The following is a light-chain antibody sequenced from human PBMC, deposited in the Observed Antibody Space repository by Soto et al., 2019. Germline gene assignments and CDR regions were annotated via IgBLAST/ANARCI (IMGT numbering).Light chain of an antibody. J-gene: IGLJ2*01. CDR1: RPKKGNNN. Sequence: QFVLTKTPSVTSAQGQQVTISCNSKRPKKGNNNVSWYQQLPGTAPKLLIYDNNKRPTGIPDRFSGSKSGTSATLGITGLQTGDEADYYCGTWDSSLSAVVFGGGTQLTVL. CDR3: GTWDSSLSAVV. V-gene: IGLV1-51*01. CDR2: DNN.